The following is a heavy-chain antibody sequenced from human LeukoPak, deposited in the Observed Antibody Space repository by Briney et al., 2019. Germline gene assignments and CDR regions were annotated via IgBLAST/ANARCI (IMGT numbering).Heavy chain of an antibody. D-gene: IGHD6-13*01. J-gene: IGHJ4*02. CDR2: IYASGNT. V-gene: IGHV4-4*07. CDR1: GGSISSYY. CDR3: ARGRGSSWYYFDS. Sequence: SETLSLTCTVSGGSISSYYWSWVRQPAGKGLEWIGRIYASGNTNYNPSLKGRVTMTIDTSKNQFSLDLSSVTAADTAVYYCARGRGSSWYYFDSWGQGTLVTISS.